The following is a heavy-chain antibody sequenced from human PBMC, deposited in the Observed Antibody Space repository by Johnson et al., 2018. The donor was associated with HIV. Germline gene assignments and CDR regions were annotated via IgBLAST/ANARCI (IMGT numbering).Heavy chain of an antibody. Sequence: VQLVESGGGVVQPGGSLRLSCAASGFTFGTYSMSWVRQTPGKGLEWLAKIKEDGSEKYYVDSVKGRFTISRDNSKNTLYLQMNSLRAEDTAVYYCASCGGDCRDAFDIWGQGTMVTVSS. D-gene: IGHD2-21*02. CDR1: GFTFGTYS. J-gene: IGHJ3*02. CDR3: ASCGGDCRDAFDI. CDR2: IKEDGSEK. V-gene: IGHV3-7*01.